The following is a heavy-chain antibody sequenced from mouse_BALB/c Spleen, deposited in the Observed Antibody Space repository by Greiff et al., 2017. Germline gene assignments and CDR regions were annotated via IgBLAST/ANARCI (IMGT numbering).Heavy chain of an antibody. CDR2: ISSGSSTI. V-gene: IGHV5-17*02. CDR1: GFTFSSFG. Sequence: EVKLQESGGGLVQPGGSRKLSCAASGFTFSSFGMQWVRQAPEKGLEWVAYISSGSSTIYYADTVKGRFTISRDNPKNTLFLQMTSLRSEDTAMYYCARTHPAWLAYWGQGTLVTVSA. J-gene: IGHJ3*01. CDR3: ARTHPAWLAY.